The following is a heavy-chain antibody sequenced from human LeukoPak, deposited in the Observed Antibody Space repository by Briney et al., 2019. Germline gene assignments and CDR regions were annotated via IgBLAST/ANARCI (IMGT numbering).Heavy chain of an antibody. D-gene: IGHD3-22*01. J-gene: IGHJ4*02. V-gene: IGHV4-39*01. CDR1: GVSISSSAYY. Sequence: SETLSLTCSVSGVSISSSAYYWGSIRQTPGKGLEWIGSIYSGGTTYYNPSLKSRLTISLDTSKNQFSLRLNSVTAADTAVYYCASPVAIEYYYETRDDYEGDYWGQGTLVTVSS. CDR3: ASPVAIEYYYETRDDYEGDY. CDR2: IYSGGTT.